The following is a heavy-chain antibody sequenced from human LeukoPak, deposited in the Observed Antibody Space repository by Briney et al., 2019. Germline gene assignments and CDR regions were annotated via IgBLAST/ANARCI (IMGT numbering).Heavy chain of an antibody. V-gene: IGHV1-69*13. CDR2: IIPIFGTA. D-gene: IGHD2-2*02. CDR3: ARGEGYCSSTSCYTDYYSYMDV. CDR1: GGTFSSYA. J-gene: IGHJ6*03. Sequence: SVKVSCKASGGTFSSYAISWVRQAPGQGLEWMGGIIPIFGTANYAQKFQGRVTITADESTSTAYMELSSLRSEDTAVYYCARGEGYCSSTSCYTDYYSYMDVWGKGTTVTVSS.